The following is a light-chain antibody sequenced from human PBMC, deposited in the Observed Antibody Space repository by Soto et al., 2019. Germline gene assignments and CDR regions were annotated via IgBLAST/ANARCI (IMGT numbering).Light chain of an antibody. CDR1: QSVSSSY. CDR3: HHYNNWWA. J-gene: IGKJ1*01. CDR2: GAS. V-gene: IGKV3-15*01. Sequence: IVLTQSPGTVSLSPLEIATLSCMASQSVSSSYLAWYQQRPGQAPRLLIYGASTRATGIPDRFSGSGSGTEFSLTINSPQSEDFAVYYCHHYNNWWAFGQGTKVDIK.